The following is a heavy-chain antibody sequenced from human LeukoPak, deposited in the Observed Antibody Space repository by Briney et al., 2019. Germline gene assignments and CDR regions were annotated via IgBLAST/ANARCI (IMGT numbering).Heavy chain of an antibody. V-gene: IGHV4-59*01. D-gene: IGHD3-10*01. CDR3: ARAHYYGYYVDV. Sequence: SETLSLTCTVSGGSISSYYWSWIRQPPGKGLEWIGYIYYSGSTNYNPSLKSRVTISVDTSKNQFSLKLSSVTAADTAVYYCARAHYYGYYVDVWGKGTTVTVSS. CDR2: IYYSGST. J-gene: IGHJ6*03. CDR1: GGSISSYY.